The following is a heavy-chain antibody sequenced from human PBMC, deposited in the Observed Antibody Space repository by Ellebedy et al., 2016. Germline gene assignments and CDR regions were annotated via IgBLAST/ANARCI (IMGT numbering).Heavy chain of an antibody. V-gene: IGHV4-61*10. J-gene: IGHJ3*01. D-gene: IGHD2-21*01. CDR1: GGSITSGSYY. CDR2: RMFIGDYTNYNPSL. CDR3: ARGPNSVEDPFDL. Sequence: SETLSLXCTVSGGSITSGSYYWSWVRQPAGKGLEWIGRMFIGDYTNYNPSLNYNPSLKRRVTLSEDTSKNEFSLKLTSVTAADTAVYYCARGPNSVEDPFDLWGQGTMVTISS.